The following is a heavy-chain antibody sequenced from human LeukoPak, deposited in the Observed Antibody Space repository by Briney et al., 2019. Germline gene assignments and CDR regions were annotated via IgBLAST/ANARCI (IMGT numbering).Heavy chain of an antibody. CDR2: IKGDGIST. J-gene: IGHJ4*02. D-gene: IGHD3-3*01. CDR1: GFDFSSNW. CDR3: AKDHYWSIDY. Sequence: GGSLRLSCAASGFDFSSNWMHWIRHAPGQGLVWVSRIKGDGISTNYADSVKGRFTISRDIAKNTLYLQMNSLRAEDTGVYYCAKDHYWSIDYWGRGTLVTVSS. V-gene: IGHV3-74*01.